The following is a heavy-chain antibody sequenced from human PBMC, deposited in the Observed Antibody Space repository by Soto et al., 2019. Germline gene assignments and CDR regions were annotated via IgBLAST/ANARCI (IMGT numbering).Heavy chain of an antibody. D-gene: IGHD6-19*01. CDR2: VSHDGRNT. J-gene: IGHJ4*02. Sequence: VQLVESGGGVVQPGRSLRLSCAASGFTFSDYAMHWVRQAPGKGLEWVAVVSHDGRNTHYADSVKGRFTISRDSSKNTVSLEMTSPRAGDTAVYYCAKGGRRWLVTSGLNYWGQGALVTVSS. CDR3: AKGGRRWLVTSGLNY. CDR1: GFTFSDYA. V-gene: IGHV3-30*18.